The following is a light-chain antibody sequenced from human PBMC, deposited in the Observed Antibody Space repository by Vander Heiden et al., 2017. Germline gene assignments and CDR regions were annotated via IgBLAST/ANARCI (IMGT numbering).Light chain of an antibody. J-gene: IGKJ1*01. CDR3: MQPLHTPWT. CDR1: QSLLYSNGNTY. V-gene: IGKV2-28*01. CDR2: LVS. Sequence: EIGMSQSPLSLPVTPGEPASISCRSSQSLLYSNGNTYVDWYLQKPGQSPQLLIYLVSNRASGVPDRFSGSGSGTDFTLRISRVEAEDVGVYYCMQPLHTPWTFGQGTKVEIK.